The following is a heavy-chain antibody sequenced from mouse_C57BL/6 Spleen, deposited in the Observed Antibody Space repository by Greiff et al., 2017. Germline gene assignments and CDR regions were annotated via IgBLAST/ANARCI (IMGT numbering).Heavy chain of an antibody. CDR1: GYTFTSYW. CDR2: IDPSDSET. CDR3: TRYSSSYYYALDY. V-gene: IGHV1-52*01. Sequence: QVQLQQPGAELVRPGASVKLSCKASGYTFTSYWMHWVKQRPIQGLEWIGNIDPSDSETHYNQKFKDKATLTVDKSSSTAYMQLSSLTSEDSAVYYSTRYSSSYYYALDYWGQGTSVTVSS. D-gene: IGHD1-1*01. J-gene: IGHJ4*01.